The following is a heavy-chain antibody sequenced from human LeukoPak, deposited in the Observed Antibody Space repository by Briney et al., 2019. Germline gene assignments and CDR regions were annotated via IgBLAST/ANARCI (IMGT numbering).Heavy chain of an antibody. V-gene: IGHV3-30-3*01. Sequence: GGSLRLSCAASGFTFSSYAMHWVRQAPGKGLEWVAVISYDGSNKYYADSVKGRFTISRDNSKNTLYLQMNSLRAEDTAVYCCCELGMDVWGQGTTVTVSS. J-gene: IGHJ6*02. CDR1: GFTFSSYA. D-gene: IGHD3-10*01. CDR3: CELGMDV. CDR2: ISYDGSNK.